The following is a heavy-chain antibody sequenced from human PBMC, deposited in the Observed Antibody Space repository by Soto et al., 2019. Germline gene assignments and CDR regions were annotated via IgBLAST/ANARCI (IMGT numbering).Heavy chain of an antibody. CDR1: GYTFTGYY. Sequence: ASVKVSCNGSGYTFTGYYMHRVRQAPGQGLEWMGWINPNNGVTKYAQKFQGRVIMTRDTSISTAYMVLSRLKSDDTAVYYCTRGYSGIDIYAFDIWGQGTLVTVSS. V-gene: IGHV1-2*02. CDR2: INPNNGVT. D-gene: IGHD1-26*01. CDR3: TRGYSGIDIYAFDI. J-gene: IGHJ3*02.